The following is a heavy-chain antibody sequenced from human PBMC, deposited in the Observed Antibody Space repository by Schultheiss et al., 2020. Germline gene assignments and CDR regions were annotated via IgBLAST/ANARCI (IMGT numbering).Heavy chain of an antibody. CDR3: AKGYGSGSYSGFDY. D-gene: IGHD3-10*01. CDR1: GFTFSSYS. Sequence: GGSLRLSCAASGFTFSSYSMNWVRQAPGKGLEWVSSISSSSSYIYYADSVKGRFTISRDNAKNSLYLKMNSLRAEDTAVYYCAKGYGSGSYSGFDYWGQGTLVTVSS. J-gene: IGHJ4*02. CDR2: ISSSSSYI. V-gene: IGHV3-21*01.